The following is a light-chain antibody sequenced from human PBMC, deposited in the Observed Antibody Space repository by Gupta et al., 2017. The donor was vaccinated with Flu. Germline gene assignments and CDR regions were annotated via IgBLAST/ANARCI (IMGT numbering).Light chain of an antibody. Sequence: DIVMTQSPDSLAVSLGERATINCKSSQSVLYRSNSKNYLAWYQQKPGQPPKLLIYWASIRESGVPDRFSGSGSGTDFTLTISSLQAEDVALYYCQQYYSTPPYTFGQGTKVEIK. CDR2: WAS. CDR1: QSVLYRSNSKNY. CDR3: QQYYSTPPYT. V-gene: IGKV4-1*01. J-gene: IGKJ2*01.